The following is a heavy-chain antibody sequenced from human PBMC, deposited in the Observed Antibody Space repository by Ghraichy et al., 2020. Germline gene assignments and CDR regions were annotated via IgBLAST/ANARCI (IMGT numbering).Heavy chain of an antibody. D-gene: IGHD4-11*01. J-gene: IGHJ4*02. V-gene: IGHV3-23*01. CDR3: AKDSDHSNYGLGV. Sequence: GGSLRLSCAASGFRFSSYDMSWVRQTPGKGLEWVSHISLGGDDTKYADSVKGRFTVSRDNSKNTLYLLMNSLRAEDTGVYYCAKDSDHSNYGLGVWGQGTLVTVSS. CDR2: ISLGGDDT. CDR1: GFRFSSYD.